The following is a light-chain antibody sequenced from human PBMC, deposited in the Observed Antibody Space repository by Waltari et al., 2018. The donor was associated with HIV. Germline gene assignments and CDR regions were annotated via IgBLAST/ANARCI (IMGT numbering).Light chain of an antibody. CDR2: EVN. V-gene: IGLV2-11*01. J-gene: IGLJ1*01. CDR1: SSDIGYFDY. CDR3: CSYAGAYTYV. Sequence: QSALTQPRSVSGSPGQSVTISCTGTSSDIGYFDYVSCYQQYPGKAPQVIIYEVNQRPSGVPDRVTGSKSGITASLTISGLQGEDEADYYCCSYAGAYTYVFGTGTKVNVL.